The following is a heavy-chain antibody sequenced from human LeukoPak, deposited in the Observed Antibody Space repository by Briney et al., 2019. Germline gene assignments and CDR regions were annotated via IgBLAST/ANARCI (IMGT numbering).Heavy chain of an antibody. CDR1: GFTFSTYA. V-gene: IGHV3-23*01. CDR3: AKGHGYASPSYFDY. CDR2: LSGGAAGT. D-gene: IGHD2-2*03. J-gene: IGHJ4*02. Sequence: GGSLRLSCAASGFTFSTYAMSWVRQAPGKGLEWVLTLSGGAAGTHYADSVKGRFTISRDSSKGVLYLQMNSLRAEDTAIYFCAKGHGYASPSYFDYWGQGTLVTVSS.